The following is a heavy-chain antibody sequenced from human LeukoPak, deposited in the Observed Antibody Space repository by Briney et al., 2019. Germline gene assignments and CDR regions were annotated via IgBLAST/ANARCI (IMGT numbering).Heavy chain of an antibody. D-gene: IGHD4-23*01. Sequence: GGSLRLSCAASEFTYSAYAMSWVRHTPDKGLEWVSSISGDGRNTFYADSVKGRFTISRDDSKTTLFLQMNSLRAEDTAIYYCARRYGGWGAFDIWGQGTVVTVSS. CDR1: EFTYSAYA. CDR2: ISGDGRNT. J-gene: IGHJ3*02. V-gene: IGHV3-23*01. CDR3: ARRYGGWGAFDI.